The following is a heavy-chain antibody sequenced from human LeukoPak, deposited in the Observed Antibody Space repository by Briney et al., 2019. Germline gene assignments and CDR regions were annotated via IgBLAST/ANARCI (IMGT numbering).Heavy chain of an antibody. Sequence: PGGSLRLSCAASGFTFDDYAMHWVRQAPGKGLEWVSLISWDGGSTYYADSVKGRFTISRDNSKNSLYLQMNSLRAEDTALYYCAKGYCTNGVCPDYWGQGTLVTVSS. CDR2: ISWDGGST. D-gene: IGHD2-8*01. V-gene: IGHV3-43D*03. CDR3: AKGYCTNGVCPDY. J-gene: IGHJ4*02. CDR1: GFTFDDYA.